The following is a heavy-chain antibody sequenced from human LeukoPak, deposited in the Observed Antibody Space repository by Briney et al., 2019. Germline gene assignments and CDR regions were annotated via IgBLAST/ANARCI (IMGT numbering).Heavy chain of an antibody. CDR3: ARHRGIAVAGYIIDY. D-gene: IGHD6-19*01. V-gene: IGHV4-59*08. CDR1: GGSISSYY. J-gene: IGHJ4*02. Sequence: KPSETLSLTCTVSGGSISSYYWSWLRQPPGKGLEWLGYIYYSGSTNYNPSLKSRVTISVDTSKNQFSLKLSSVTAADTAVYYCARHRGIAVAGYIIDYWGQGTLVTVSS. CDR2: IYYSGST.